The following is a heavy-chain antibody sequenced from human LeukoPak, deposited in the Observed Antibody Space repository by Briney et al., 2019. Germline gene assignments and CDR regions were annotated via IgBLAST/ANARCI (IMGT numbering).Heavy chain of an antibody. Sequence: ASVKVSCKASGYTFTGYYMHWVRQAPGQGLEWMGWINPNSGGTNYAQKFQGRVTMTRDTSISTAYMELSRLRSDDTAVYYCARDFGELLSSNWFDPWGQGTLVTVSS. CDR1: GYTFTGYY. V-gene: IGHV1-2*02. CDR2: INPNSGGT. D-gene: IGHD3-10*01. J-gene: IGHJ5*02. CDR3: ARDFGELLSSNWFDP.